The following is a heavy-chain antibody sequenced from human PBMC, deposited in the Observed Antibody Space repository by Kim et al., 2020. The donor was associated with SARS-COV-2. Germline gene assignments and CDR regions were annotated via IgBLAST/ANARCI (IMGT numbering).Heavy chain of an antibody. D-gene: IGHD6-13*01. Sequence: GGSLRLSCAASGFTFSSYSMNWVRQAPGKGLEWVSSISSSSSYIYYADSVKGRFTISRDNAKNSLYLQMNSLRAEDTAVYYCARSVSVAAAGTSYYWGQGTLVTVSS. CDR3: ARSVSVAAAGTSYY. J-gene: IGHJ4*02. CDR1: GFTFSSYS. CDR2: ISSSSSYI. V-gene: IGHV3-21*01.